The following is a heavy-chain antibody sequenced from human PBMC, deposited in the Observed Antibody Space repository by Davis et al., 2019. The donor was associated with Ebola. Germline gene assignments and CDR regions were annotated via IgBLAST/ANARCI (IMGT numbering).Heavy chain of an antibody. CDR2: ISWNSASI. V-gene: IGHV3-9*01. Sequence: SLKISCAASGFIFDDYYMHWVRQAPGKGLQWVAGISWNSASIDYADSVKGRFTISRDHAKASLYLQMNSLKTGDTAFYYCARELGRVTVGNWGQGTLVTVSS. CDR3: ARELGRVTVGN. J-gene: IGHJ4*02. CDR1: GFIFDDYY. D-gene: IGHD4-17*01.